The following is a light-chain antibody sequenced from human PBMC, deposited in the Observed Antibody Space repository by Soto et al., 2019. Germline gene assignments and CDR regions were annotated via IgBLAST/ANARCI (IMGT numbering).Light chain of an antibody. CDR1: QSVSAGY. Sequence: EIVLTQSPGTLSLSPGERATLSCRASQSVSAGYFAWYQQKPGQAPRLLIYGASTRATGISARFSGSGSGTEFTVTISSLQSEDFAVYYCQQYNNWPITFGQGTRLEIK. V-gene: IGKV3-15*01. CDR3: QQYNNWPIT. CDR2: GAS. J-gene: IGKJ5*01.